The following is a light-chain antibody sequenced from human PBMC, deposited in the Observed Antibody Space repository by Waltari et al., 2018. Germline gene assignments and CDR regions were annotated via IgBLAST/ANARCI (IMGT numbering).Light chain of an antibody. Sequence: QSALTQPASVSGSLGQSITISCTGPSSDVGGYNYVSWYQQHPGKAPKLIIYEVSNRPSGVSNRCSASKSGNTASLTISGLQAEDEADYHCSSYTSIRTLVFGGGTSLTAL. CDR2: EVS. J-gene: IGLJ2*01. V-gene: IGLV2-14*01. CDR3: SSYTSIRTLV. CDR1: SSDVGGYNY.